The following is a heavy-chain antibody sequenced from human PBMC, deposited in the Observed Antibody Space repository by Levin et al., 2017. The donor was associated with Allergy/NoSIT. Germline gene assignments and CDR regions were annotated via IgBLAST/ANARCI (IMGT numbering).Heavy chain of an antibody. CDR2: INHSGST. J-gene: IGHJ2*01. CDR1: GGSFRGYY. CDR3: ARGGVTIFGVVIIPESHWYFDL. V-gene: IGHV4-34*01. D-gene: IGHD3-3*01. Sequence: SQTLSLPCAVYGGSFRGYYWSWLRQPPGKGLEWIGEINHSGSTNYNPSLKSRVTISVDTSKNQFSLKLSSVTAADTAVYYCARGGVTIFGVVIIPESHWYFDLWGRGTLVTVSS.